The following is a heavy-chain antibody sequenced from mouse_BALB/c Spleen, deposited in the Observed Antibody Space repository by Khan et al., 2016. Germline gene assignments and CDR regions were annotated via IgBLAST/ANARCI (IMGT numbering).Heavy chain of an antibody. CDR1: GYSITSDYA. J-gene: IGHJ2*01. V-gene: IGHV3-2*02. CDR2: ISYTGSS. CDR3: AIRGWYGYYFDS. Sequence: EVQLVESGPGLVRPSQSLSLTCTVTGYSITSDYAWNWIRQFPGTKLEWMGYISYTGSSNYNPSLKSRISITRDTSKNQFFLQLTSVTPDDTATYYCAIRGWYGYYFDSWGQGTTLTVSS. D-gene: IGHD2-10*02.